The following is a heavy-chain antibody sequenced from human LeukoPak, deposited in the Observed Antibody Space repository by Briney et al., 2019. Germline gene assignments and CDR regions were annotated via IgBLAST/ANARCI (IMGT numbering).Heavy chain of an antibody. V-gene: IGHV5-51*01. CDR2: IYPGDSRI. D-gene: IGHD6-13*01. CDR1: GYSFISYW. CDR3: ACRDLTSTWSFP. J-gene: IGHJ5*02. Sequence: GESLKISCQGFGYSFISYWIGWVRQMPGKGMEWMGVIYPGDSRIRYNPSFQGQVTISVDKSISTAYLQWVSLKASDTAMYYCACRDLTSTWSFPWGQGTLVTVFS.